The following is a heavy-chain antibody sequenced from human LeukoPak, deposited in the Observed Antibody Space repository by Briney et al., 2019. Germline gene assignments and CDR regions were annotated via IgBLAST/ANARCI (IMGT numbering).Heavy chain of an antibody. CDR1: DGSSGYY. CDR2: IHPRGIT. J-gene: IGHJ4*02. Sequence: PSEPLSLTCAVYDGSSGYYWNLIRPPPGKGLEWVGEIHPRGITSFNPSLKSRASISADTSKNQFSLKLTSVTAADTALYYWSRGRDQSKTGDYWGQGTLVTVSS. CDR3: SRGRDQSKTGDY. V-gene: IGHV4-34*01. D-gene: IGHD2-2*01.